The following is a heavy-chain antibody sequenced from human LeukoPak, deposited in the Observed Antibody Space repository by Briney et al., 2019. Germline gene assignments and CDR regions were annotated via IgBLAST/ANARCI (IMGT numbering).Heavy chain of an antibody. Sequence: GGSLRLSCAASGFTFSSYAMHWVRQAPGKGLEWVAVISYDGSNKYYADSVKGRFTISRDNSKNTLYLQMNSLRAEDTAVYYCAREDSEAFDYWGQGTLVTVSS. CDR2: ISYDGSNK. CDR3: AREDSEAFDY. CDR1: GFTFSSYA. J-gene: IGHJ4*02. D-gene: IGHD1-26*01. V-gene: IGHV3-30-3*01.